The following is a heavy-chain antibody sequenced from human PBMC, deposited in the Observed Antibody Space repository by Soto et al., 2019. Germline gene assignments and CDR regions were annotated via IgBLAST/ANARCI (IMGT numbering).Heavy chain of an antibody. CDR1: GFTFSSYA. CDR2: ISYDGSNK. Sequence: QVQLVESGGGVVQPGRSLRLSCAASGFTFSSYAMHWVRQAPGKGLEWVAVISYDGSNKYYADSVKGRFTISRDNSKNTLYLQMNSLRAEDTAVYYCARPYYYDSSGYYYDWFDPWGQGTLVTVSS. V-gene: IGHV3-30-3*01. CDR3: ARPYYYDSSGYYYDWFDP. D-gene: IGHD3-22*01. J-gene: IGHJ5*02.